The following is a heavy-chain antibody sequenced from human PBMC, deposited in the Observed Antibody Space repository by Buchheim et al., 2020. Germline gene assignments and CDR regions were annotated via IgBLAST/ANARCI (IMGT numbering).Heavy chain of an antibody. CDR2: IYYSGTR. CDR3: ARLLGGGYQRFDR. J-gene: IGHJ4*02. D-gene: IGHD1-26*01. CDR1: GGSVATLSNY. V-gene: IGHV4-39*07. Sequence: QLQLQESGPGLVKPSETLSLTCTVSGGSVATLSNYWGWIRQPPGKGLEWIANIYYSGTRFYNPSLQTRVTISIDTSTHQFSLKRNSVTAADTAVYYCARLLGGGYQRFDRGGQGTL.